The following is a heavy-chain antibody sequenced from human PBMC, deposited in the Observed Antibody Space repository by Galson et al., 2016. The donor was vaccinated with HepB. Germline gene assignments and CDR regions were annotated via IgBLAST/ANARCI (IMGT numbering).Heavy chain of an antibody. V-gene: IGHV1-46*01. CDR1: GYTFTNYY. J-gene: IGHJ4*02. CDR2: INPTGSST. Sequence: SGYTFTNYYMHWVRQAPRQGLQWMGIINPTGSSTGYAQKFQGRVTLTRDTSTSTVYMELSSLRSEDTAVYYCARSPQWLEHFDYWGQGTLVTVSS. D-gene: IGHD6-19*01. CDR3: ARSPQWLEHFDY.